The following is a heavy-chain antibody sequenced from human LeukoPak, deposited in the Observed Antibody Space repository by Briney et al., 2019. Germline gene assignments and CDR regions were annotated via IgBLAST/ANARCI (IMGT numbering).Heavy chain of an antibody. CDR3: ARYDLCSSTSCYGGCYYFGY. J-gene: IGHJ4*02. CDR1: GGSFSGYY. CDR2: INHSGST. D-gene: IGHD2-2*01. Sequence: PSETLSLTCAVYGGSFSGYYWSWIRQPPGKGLEWIGEINHSGSTNYNPSLKSRVTISVDTSKNQFSLKLSSVTAADTAVYYCARYDLCSSTSCYGGCYYFGYWGQGTLVTVSS. V-gene: IGHV4-34*01.